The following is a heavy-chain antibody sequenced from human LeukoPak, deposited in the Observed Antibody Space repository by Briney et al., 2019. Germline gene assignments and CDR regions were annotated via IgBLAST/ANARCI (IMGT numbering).Heavy chain of an antibody. Sequence: VASVKVSCKASGGTFSSYAISWVRQAPGQGLEWMGGIIPIFGTANYAQKFQGRVTITADESTSTAYMELSSLRSEDTAVYYCARDRSSSPNWFDPWGQGTLVTVSS. D-gene: IGHD6-13*01. CDR2: IIPIFGTA. J-gene: IGHJ5*02. CDR3: ARDRSSSPNWFDP. CDR1: GGTFSSYA. V-gene: IGHV1-69*13.